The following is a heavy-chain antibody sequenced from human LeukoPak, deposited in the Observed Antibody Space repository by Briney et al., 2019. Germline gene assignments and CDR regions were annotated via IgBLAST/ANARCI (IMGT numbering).Heavy chain of an antibody. CDR2: IRYDGSNK. CDR1: GFTFSSYG. Sequence: PGGSLRLSCAASGFTFSSYGMHWVRQAPGKGLEWVAFIRYDGSNKYYADSVKGRFTISRDNSKNTLYLQMNSLRAEDTAVYYCARFRYYYDSSGYYAFDYWGQGTLVTVSS. V-gene: IGHV3-30*02. CDR3: ARFRYYYDSSGYYAFDY. J-gene: IGHJ4*02. D-gene: IGHD3-22*01.